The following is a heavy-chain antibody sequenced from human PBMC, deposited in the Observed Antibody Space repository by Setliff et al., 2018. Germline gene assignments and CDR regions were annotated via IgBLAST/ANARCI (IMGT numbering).Heavy chain of an antibody. CDR3: ARFGGSCSSSSCYASDL. Sequence: ASVKVSCKASGYIFTTYGFNWVRQAPGQGLEWTGMISTYTGKTTYAQKFQGRVTMTTDTSTGTGYMELRSLRSDDTAVYFCARFGGSCSSSSCYASDLWGQGTRVTVSS. J-gene: IGHJ3*01. V-gene: IGHV1-18*01. CDR2: ISTYTGKT. D-gene: IGHD2-2*01. CDR1: GYIFTTYG.